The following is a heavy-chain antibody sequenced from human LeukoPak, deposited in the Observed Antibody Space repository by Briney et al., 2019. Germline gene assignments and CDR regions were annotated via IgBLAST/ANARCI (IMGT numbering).Heavy chain of an antibody. Sequence: SETLSLTFTVSGGSISSGRYYWSWIRRPAGKGLKLIGCIYTSGSTNHNPALKSRVTISVDTSKNQFSMKLSSVTAADTAVYYCARVSTYYDFWSGYPYAFDIWGQGTMVTVSS. V-gene: IGHV4-61*02. CDR2: IYTSGST. J-gene: IGHJ3*02. CDR3: ARVSTYYDFWSGYPYAFDI. CDR1: GGSISSGRYY. D-gene: IGHD3-3*01.